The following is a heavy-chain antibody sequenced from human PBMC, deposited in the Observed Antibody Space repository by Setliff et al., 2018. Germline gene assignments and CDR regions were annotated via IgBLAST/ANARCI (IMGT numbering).Heavy chain of an antibody. CDR1: GASVSSHY. J-gene: IGHJ6*03. D-gene: IGHD3-3*01. Sequence: SETLSLTCNVSGASVSSHYWDWIRQSAGRGLEWIGHFHTGGATYYNPSLKSRATVSVDTSKNQFSLNLSSVTAADTAVYYCARMSGFLYMDVWGKGTTVTVSS. V-gene: IGHV4-4*07. CDR2: FHTGGAT. CDR3: ARMSGFLYMDV.